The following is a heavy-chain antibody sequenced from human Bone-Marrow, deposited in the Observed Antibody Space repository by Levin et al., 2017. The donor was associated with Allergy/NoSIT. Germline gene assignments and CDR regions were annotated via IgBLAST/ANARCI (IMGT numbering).Heavy chain of an antibody. CDR2: IYSGGRT. CDR3: AAGKIGAASNFDH. V-gene: IGHV4-61*02. Sequence: PSETLSLTCTVSGGSVNSDTYFWNWIRQPAGKGLEWIGRIYSGGRTNYNPSLKSRVTITRGSSRNQFSLSLTGATAADTAFYYCAAGKIGAASNFDHWGQGTLVTVSS. D-gene: IGHD6-25*01. J-gene: IGHJ4*02. CDR1: GGSVNSDTYF.